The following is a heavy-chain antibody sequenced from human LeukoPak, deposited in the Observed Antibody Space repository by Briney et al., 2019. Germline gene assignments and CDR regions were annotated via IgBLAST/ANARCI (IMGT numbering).Heavy chain of an antibody. CDR1: GYTFTGYY. J-gene: IGHJ3*02. Sequence: ASVKVSCKASGYTFTGYYMHWVRQAPGQGLEWMGWINPNSGGTNYAQKFQGRVTMTRDTSISTAYMELSRLRSDDTAVYYCASGYCSGGGCSGFDIWGQGTMVTVSS. D-gene: IGHD2-15*01. CDR2: INPNSGGT. CDR3: ASGYCSGGGCSGFDI. V-gene: IGHV1-2*02.